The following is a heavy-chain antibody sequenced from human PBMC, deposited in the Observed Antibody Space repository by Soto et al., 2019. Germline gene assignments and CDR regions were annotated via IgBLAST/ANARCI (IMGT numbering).Heavy chain of an antibody. CDR3: ARDGGNICSGGSCYFQAPDY. V-gene: IGHV3-23*01. CDR1: GFTFSNYA. J-gene: IGHJ4*02. CDR2: ISGSGRST. D-gene: IGHD2-15*01. Sequence: EVQLLESGGGSVQPGGSLRLSCSASGFTFSNYAMSWVRQAPGKGLEWVASISGSGRSTNYADSVKGRFTISRENSKNTLAVQMSSLRAEDTAVYYCARDGGNICSGGSCYFQAPDYWGQGTLVTVSP.